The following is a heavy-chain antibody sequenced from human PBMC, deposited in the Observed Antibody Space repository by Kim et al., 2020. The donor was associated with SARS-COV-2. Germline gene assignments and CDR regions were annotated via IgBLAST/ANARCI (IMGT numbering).Heavy chain of an antibody. J-gene: IGHJ3*02. CDR3: ARVRIAARRDAFDI. V-gene: IGHV3-74*01. D-gene: IGHD6-6*01. Sequence: ADPGKARLTIPRKNAKNTLYLQMNSLRAEDTALYYCARVRIAARRDAFDIWGQGTMVTVSS.